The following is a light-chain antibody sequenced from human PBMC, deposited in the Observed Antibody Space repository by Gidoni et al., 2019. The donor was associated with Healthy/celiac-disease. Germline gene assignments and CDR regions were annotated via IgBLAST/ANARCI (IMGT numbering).Light chain of an antibody. Sequence: LVLTQSPATLSWSPGERATLSCRASQSVSSSYLAWYQQKPGLAPRLLSYGASSRATGIPDRCSGSGSGTDFTLTISRLEPEDFAVYYCQQYGSSPPCTFGPXTKVEIK. CDR3: QQYGSSPPCT. CDR2: GAS. J-gene: IGKJ3*01. V-gene: IGKV3D-20*01. CDR1: QSVSSSY.